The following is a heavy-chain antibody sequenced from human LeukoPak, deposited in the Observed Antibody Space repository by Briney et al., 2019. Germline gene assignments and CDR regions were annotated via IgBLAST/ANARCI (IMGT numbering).Heavy chain of an antibody. V-gene: IGHV3-23*01. CDR2: ITTTAGGT. D-gene: IGHD1-1*01. Sequence: GGSLRLSCAASGFNFNKYAMSWVRQTPGKGLEWVSTITTTAGGTYYADSVKGRFTISRDNSKNTLYLQMNSLRAEDTALYYCAREKEATGFFDYWGQGTPVTVSS. CDR1: GFNFNKYA. CDR3: AREKEATGFFDY. J-gene: IGHJ4*02.